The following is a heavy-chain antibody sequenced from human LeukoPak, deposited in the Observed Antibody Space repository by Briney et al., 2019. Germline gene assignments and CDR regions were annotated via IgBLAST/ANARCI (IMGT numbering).Heavy chain of an antibody. V-gene: IGHV3-15*01. D-gene: IGHD3-10*01. CDR2: IKSKTDGGTT. CDR3: TTVSMVRGVRFGMDV. CDR1: GFTFSNAW. Sequence: GGSLKLSCTASGFTFSNAWMSWVRQAPGQGLEWVGRIKSKTDGGTTDYAEPVKGRFTISRDDSKNTLYLQMNRLKTEDTAVYYCTTVSMVRGVRFGMDVWGQGTTVTVSS. J-gene: IGHJ6*02.